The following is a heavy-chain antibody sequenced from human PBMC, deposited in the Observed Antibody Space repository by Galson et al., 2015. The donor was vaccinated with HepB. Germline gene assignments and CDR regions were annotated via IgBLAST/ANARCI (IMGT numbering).Heavy chain of an antibody. Sequence: SLRLSCAASGFTFSSYAMHWVRQAPGKGLEWVAVISYDGSNKYYADSVKGRFTISRDNSKNTLYLQMNSLRAEDTAVYYCARDFEAVAGGLLNYWGQGTLVTVSS. D-gene: IGHD6-19*01. V-gene: IGHV3-30*04. CDR1: GFTFSSYA. J-gene: IGHJ4*02. CDR3: ARDFEAVAGGLLNY. CDR2: ISYDGSNK.